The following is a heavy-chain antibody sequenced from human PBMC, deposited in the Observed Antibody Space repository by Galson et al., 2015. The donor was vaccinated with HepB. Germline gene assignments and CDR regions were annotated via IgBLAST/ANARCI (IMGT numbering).Heavy chain of an antibody. CDR3: TTVKEGLAGSFDY. V-gene: IGHV3-74*01. Sequence: SLRLSCAASRFSLTNFWMHWVRQAPGKGLEWVSRISSDGRTTNYADAVKGRFTISRDNAKNTLYLQLNNLRVDDTAVYYCTTVKEGLAGSFDYWGQGTVVTVSS. CDR1: RFSLTNFW. D-gene: IGHD3-3*02. J-gene: IGHJ4*02. CDR2: ISSDGRTT.